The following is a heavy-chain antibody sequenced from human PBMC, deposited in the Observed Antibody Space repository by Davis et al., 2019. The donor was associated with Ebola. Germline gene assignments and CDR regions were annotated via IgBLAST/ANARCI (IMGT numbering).Heavy chain of an antibody. J-gene: IGHJ4*02. CDR3: ASHWGELHYDY. CDR2: IIPILGIA. V-gene: IGHV1-69*04. D-gene: IGHD1-26*01. Sequence: AASVKVSCKASGGTFSSYAISWVRQAPGQGLEWMGRIIPILGIANYAQKFQGRVTITADKSTSTAYMELSSLRSEDTAVYYCASHWGELHYDYWGQGTLVTVSS. CDR1: GGTFSSYA.